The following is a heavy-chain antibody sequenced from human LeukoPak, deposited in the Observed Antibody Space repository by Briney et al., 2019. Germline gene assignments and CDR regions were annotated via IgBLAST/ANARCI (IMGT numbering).Heavy chain of an antibody. CDR2: ISYDGSNK. CDR1: GFTFSSYG. Sequence: GRSLRLSCAASGFTFSSYGMHWVRQAPGKGLEWVAVISYDGSNKYNADSVKGRFTISRDNSKNTLYLQMNSLRAEDTAVYYCAKPTPRITIFGSSFDYWGQGTLVTVSS. D-gene: IGHD3-3*01. J-gene: IGHJ4*02. V-gene: IGHV3-30*18. CDR3: AKPTPRITIFGSSFDY.